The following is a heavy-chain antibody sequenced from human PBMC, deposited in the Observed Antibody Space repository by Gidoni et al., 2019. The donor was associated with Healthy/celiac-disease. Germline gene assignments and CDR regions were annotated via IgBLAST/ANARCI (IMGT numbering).Heavy chain of an antibody. CDR1: GGSISSYY. V-gene: IGHV4-59*01. D-gene: IGHD3-10*01. CDR3: ARDNDYYGSGSYTH. Sequence: QVQLQESGPGLVKPSETLSLTCTVSGGSISSYYWSWIRQPPGKGLEWIGYIYYSGSTNYNPSLKSRVTISVDTSKNQFSLKLSSVTAADTAVYYCARDNDYYGSGSYTHWGQGTLVTVSS. CDR2: IYYSGST. J-gene: IGHJ4*02.